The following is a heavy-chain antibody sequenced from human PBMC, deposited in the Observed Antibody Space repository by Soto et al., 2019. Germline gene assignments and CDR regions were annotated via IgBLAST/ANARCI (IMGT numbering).Heavy chain of an antibody. CDR2: IYSGGST. CDR1: GFTVSSNY. J-gene: IGHJ3*02. CDR3: ARALLPHDAFDI. Sequence: EVQLVESGGGLVQPGGSLRLSCAASGFTVSSNYMSWVRQAPGKGLEWVSVIYSGGSTYYADSVKGRFTISRDNSKNTLYLQMNSLRAADTAVYYCARALLPHDAFDIWGQGTMVTVSS. V-gene: IGHV3-66*01.